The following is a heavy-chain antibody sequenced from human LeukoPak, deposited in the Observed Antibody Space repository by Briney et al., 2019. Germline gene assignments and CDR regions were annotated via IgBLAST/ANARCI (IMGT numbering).Heavy chain of an antibody. CDR2: IIPIFGTA. V-gene: IGHV1-69*05. J-gene: IGHJ6*03. CDR1: GGTFSSYA. Sequence: SVKVSCKASGGTFSSYAFSWVRQAPGQGLEWMGGIIPIFGTASYAQKFQGRVTIATDESTSTAYMELSSLRSEDTAVYYCASESTSNFYMDVLGKGTTVTVSS. CDR3: ASESTSNFYMDV. D-gene: IGHD2-2*01.